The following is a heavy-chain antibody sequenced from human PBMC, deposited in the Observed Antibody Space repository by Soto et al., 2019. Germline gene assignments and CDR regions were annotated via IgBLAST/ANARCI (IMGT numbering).Heavy chain of an antibody. Sequence: GGSLRLSWAASGSTFIYAWMDWVRQAPGKRLEWVGRIKSQASGGTIDYAAPVKGRFTISRDDSKNTVYLQMDSLKTEDTAVYYCTHLLSLAHPYSYLWGQGTQVTVSS. V-gene: IGHV3-15*07. CDR2: IKSQASGGTI. D-gene: IGHD2-21*01. CDR3: THLLSLAHPYSYL. J-gene: IGHJ4*02. CDR1: GSTFIYAW.